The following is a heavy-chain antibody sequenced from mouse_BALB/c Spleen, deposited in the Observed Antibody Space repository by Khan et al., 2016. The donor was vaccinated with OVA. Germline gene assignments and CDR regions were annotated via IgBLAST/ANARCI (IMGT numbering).Heavy chain of an antibody. D-gene: IGHD2-12*01. CDR3: ARMGDYCYDAWFAY. CDR2: ILPGSDST. Sequence: QVQLQQSGAELMKPGASVKISCKATGYTFSSYWIEWIKQRPGHGLEWIGEILPGSDSTNYNEKFKGKATFTADTSSNTVYMQLSSLTSEDSAGYYCARMGDYCYDAWFAYWGQGTLVTVSA. CDR1: GYTFSSYW. J-gene: IGHJ3*01. V-gene: IGHV1-9*01.